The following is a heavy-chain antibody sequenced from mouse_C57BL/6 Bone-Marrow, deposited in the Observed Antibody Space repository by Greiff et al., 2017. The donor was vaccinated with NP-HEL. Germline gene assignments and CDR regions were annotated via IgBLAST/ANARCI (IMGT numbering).Heavy chain of an antibody. V-gene: IGHV5-4*03. J-gene: IGHJ2*01. CDR1: GFTFSSYA. D-gene: IGHD3-2*02. Sequence: EVMLVESGGGLVKPGGSLKLSCAASGFTFSSYAMSWVRQTPEKRLEWVATISDGGSYTYYPDNVKGRFTISRVNAKNNLYLQMSHLKSEDTAMYYCARVQLRLYFDYWGQGTTLTVSS. CDR2: ISDGGSYT. CDR3: ARVQLRLYFDY.